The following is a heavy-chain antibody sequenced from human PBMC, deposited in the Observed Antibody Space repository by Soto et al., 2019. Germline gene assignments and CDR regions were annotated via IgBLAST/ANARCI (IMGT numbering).Heavy chain of an antibody. J-gene: IGHJ2*01. CDR1: GFTFSGSA. CDR3: TRLVEMATMDLDL. CDR2: IRSKANSYAT. D-gene: IGHD5-12*01. V-gene: IGHV3-73*01. Sequence: PGGSLRLSCAASGFTFSGSAMHWVRQASGKGLEWVGRIRSKANSYATAYAASVKGRFTISRDDSKNTAYLQMNSLKTEDTAVYYCTRLVEMATMDLDLWGRGTLVTVSS.